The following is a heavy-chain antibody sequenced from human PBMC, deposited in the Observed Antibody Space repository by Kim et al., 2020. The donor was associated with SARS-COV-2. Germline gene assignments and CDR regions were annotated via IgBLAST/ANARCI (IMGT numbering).Heavy chain of an antibody. CDR3: ARDSRGYSYGTEIFDY. CDR1: GFTFSSYS. D-gene: IGHD5-18*01. V-gene: IGHV3-21*01. J-gene: IGHJ4*02. CDR2: ISSSSSYI. Sequence: GGSLRLSCAASGFTFSSYSMNWVRQAPGKGLEWVSSISSSSSYIYYADSVKGRFTISRDNAKNSLYLQMNSLRAEDTAVYYCARDSRGYSYGTEIFDYWGQGTLVTVSS.